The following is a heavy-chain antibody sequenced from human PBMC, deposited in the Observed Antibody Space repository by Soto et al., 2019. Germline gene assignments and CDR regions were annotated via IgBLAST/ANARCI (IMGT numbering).Heavy chain of an antibody. CDR1: GGSISSSSYY. V-gene: IGHV4-39*01. CDR2: IYYSGST. CDR3: ARHAGSSFYYFDY. D-gene: IGHD6-6*01. J-gene: IGHJ4*02. Sequence: SETLSLTCTVSGGSISSSSYYWGWIRQPPGKGLEWIGSIYYSGSTYYNPSLKSRVTVSVDTSKNQFSLKLSSVTAADTAVYYCARHAGSSFYYFDYWGQGTLVTVSS.